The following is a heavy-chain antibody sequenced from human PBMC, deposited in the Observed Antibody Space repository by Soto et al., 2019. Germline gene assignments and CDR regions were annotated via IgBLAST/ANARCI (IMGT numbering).Heavy chain of an antibody. D-gene: IGHD1-1*01. Sequence: ASVKVFCKASGYSFTDYHIHWVRQAPGQGLEWMGWINPGSGVTNQAQKFQGRVTMTRDTSITTTYMELNSLTSDDTAVYYCARVAGHKNARFDTWGQGALVTVS. CDR2: INPGSGVT. CDR3: ARVAGHKNARFDT. CDR1: GYSFTDYH. V-gene: IGHV1-2*02. J-gene: IGHJ4*02.